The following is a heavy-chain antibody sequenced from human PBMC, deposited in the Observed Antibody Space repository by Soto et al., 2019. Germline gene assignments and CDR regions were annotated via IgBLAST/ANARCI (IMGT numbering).Heavy chain of an antibody. D-gene: IGHD6-13*01. CDR2: ISSSSSYT. V-gene: IGHV3-11*06. CDR1: GFPFSDYY. J-gene: IGHJ6*02. Sequence: GGSLRLSCAASGFPFSDYYMSWIRQAPGKGLEWVSYISSSSSYTNYADSVKGRFTISRDNAKNSLYLQMNSLRAEDTAVYYCARDRSIAAAGTEYYYGMDVWGQGTTVTVSS. CDR3: ARDRSIAAAGTEYYYGMDV.